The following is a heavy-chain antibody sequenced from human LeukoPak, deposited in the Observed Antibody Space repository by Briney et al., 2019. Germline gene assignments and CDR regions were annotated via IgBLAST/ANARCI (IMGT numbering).Heavy chain of an antibody. Sequence: ASVKVSCKASGYTFTSYGISWVRQAPGQGLEWMGWISAYNGNTNYAQKLQGRVTMTTDTSTSTAYMELRSLRSDDTAVYYCARDMAYYDSSGYYPFDYWGQGTLVTVPS. CDR1: GYTFTSYG. J-gene: IGHJ4*02. D-gene: IGHD3-22*01. CDR2: ISAYNGNT. V-gene: IGHV1-18*01. CDR3: ARDMAYYDSSGYYPFDY.